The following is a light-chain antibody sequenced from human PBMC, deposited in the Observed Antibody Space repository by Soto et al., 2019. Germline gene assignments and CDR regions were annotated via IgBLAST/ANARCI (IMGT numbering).Light chain of an antibody. CDR2: RNN. J-gene: IGLJ3*02. Sequence: QSVLTQPPSASGTPGQRVTISCSGSGSNIGGNYVYWYQQLPGTAPKVLIYRNNQRPSGVPDRFSGSKSGTSASLAISGLRSEDEADYYCAAWDDSLSGWVFGGGTKVTVL. CDR1: GSNIGGNY. CDR3: AAWDDSLSGWV. V-gene: IGLV1-47*01.